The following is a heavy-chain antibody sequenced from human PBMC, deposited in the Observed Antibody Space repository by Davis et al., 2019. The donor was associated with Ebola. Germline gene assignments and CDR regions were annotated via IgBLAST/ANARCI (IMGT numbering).Heavy chain of an antibody. J-gene: IGHJ4*02. CDR1: GGTFSSYA. V-gene: IGHV1-2*02. CDR3: ARDWVAVAGVEFDY. D-gene: IGHD6-19*01. Sequence: ASVKVSCKASGGTFSSYAISWVRQAPGQGLEWMGWINPNSGGTNYAQKFQGRVTMTRDTSISTAYMELSRLGSDDTAVYYCARDWVAVAGVEFDYWGQGTLVTVSS. CDR2: INPNSGGT.